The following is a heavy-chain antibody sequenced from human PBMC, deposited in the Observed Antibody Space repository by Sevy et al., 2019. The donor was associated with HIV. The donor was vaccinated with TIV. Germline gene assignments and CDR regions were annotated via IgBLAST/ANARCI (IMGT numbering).Heavy chain of an antibody. D-gene: IGHD3-10*01. Sequence: GGSLRLSCAASGFTFSYYNMNWVRQAPGKGLEWVSSISSGSSYVFFVDSVKGRFTISRDNAKDSLILQMNSLRAEDTAVYYCARNLDYYASGPPDSWGRGTLVTVSS. V-gene: IGHV3-21*01. CDR2: ISSGSSYV. CDR3: ARNLDYYASGPPDS. J-gene: IGHJ4*02. CDR1: GFTFSYYN.